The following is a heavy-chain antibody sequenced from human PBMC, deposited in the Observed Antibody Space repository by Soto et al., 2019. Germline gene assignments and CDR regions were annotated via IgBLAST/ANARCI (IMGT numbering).Heavy chain of an antibody. D-gene: IGHD5-18*01. CDR2: INAGNGNT. CDR1: GYTFTSYA. CDR3: ARGLNGYLHYFDY. J-gene: IGHJ4*02. V-gene: IGHV1-3*01. Sequence: QVQLVQSGAEVKKPGASVKVSCKASGYTFTSYAMHWVRQAPGQRLEWMGWINAGNGNTKYSQKFQGRVTITRDTSAITAYMELSSLRSEDTAVYYCARGLNGYLHYFDYWGQGTLVTVSS.